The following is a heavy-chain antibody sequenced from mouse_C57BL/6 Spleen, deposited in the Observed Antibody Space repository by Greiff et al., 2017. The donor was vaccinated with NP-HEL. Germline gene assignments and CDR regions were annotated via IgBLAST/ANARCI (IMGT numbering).Heavy chain of an antibody. Sequence: EVQLQQSGPELVKPGASVKISCKASGYTFTDYYMNWVKQSHGKSLEWIGDINPNNGGTSYNQKFKGKATLTVDKSSSTAYMELRSLTSEDSAVYYCARRGPNWDVDWYFDVWGTGTTVTVSS. V-gene: IGHV1-26*01. D-gene: IGHD4-1*01. J-gene: IGHJ1*03. CDR1: GYTFTDYY. CDR2: INPNNGGT. CDR3: ARRGPNWDVDWYFDV.